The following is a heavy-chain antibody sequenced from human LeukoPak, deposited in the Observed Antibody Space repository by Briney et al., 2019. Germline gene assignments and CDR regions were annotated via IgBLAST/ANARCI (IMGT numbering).Heavy chain of an antibody. CDR1: GYSISSIYY. CDR3: ARHSETILGSVDY. J-gene: IGHJ4*02. V-gene: IGHV4-38-2*01. D-gene: IGHD3-3*01. Sequence: PSETLSLTCAVSGYSISSIYYWGWIQQPPGKGLEWIGSIYHSGSTYYSPSLKSRVTISIDTSKNQFSLKLSSVTAADTAVYYCARHSETILGSVDYWGQGTLVTVSS. CDR2: IYHSGST.